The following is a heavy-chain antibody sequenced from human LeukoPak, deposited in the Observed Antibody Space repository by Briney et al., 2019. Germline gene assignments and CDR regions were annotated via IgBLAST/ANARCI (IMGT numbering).Heavy chain of an antibody. CDR3: ARANDRGGTSPLDY. J-gene: IGHJ4*02. CDR1: NYYISSGSY. Sequence: SETLSLTCGVSNYYISSGSYWSWIRQPPGTGLEWIGSIYHTGSAYYSSSLQSRVTISVDTSKNQFSVKLSSVTAADTAVYYCARANDRGGTSPLDYWGQGTLVTVSS. V-gene: IGHV4-38-2*01. D-gene: IGHD2-2*01. CDR2: IYHTGSA.